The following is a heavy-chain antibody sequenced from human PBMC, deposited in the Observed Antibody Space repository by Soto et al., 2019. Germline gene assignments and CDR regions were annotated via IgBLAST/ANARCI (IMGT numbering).Heavy chain of an antibody. CDR1: GDSISSSDYH. CDR3: ARYRRGYSYAFES. Sequence: KTSETLSLTCSVSGDSISSSDYHWSWIRQPPGKGLEWIGYIYSTGITYYNPSLKSRVIISVDTSKNQFSLKLYSVTAADTAVYYCARYRRGYSYAFESWGQGTLVTVSS. J-gene: IGHJ4*02. V-gene: IGHV4-30-4*01. D-gene: IGHD5-18*01. CDR2: IYSTGIT.